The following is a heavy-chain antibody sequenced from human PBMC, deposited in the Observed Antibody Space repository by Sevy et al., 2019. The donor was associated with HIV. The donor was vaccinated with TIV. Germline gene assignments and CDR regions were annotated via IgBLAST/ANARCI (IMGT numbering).Heavy chain of an antibody. V-gene: IGHV1-18*04. Sequence: ASVKVSCKASGYTFTSYGISWVRQAPGQGLEWMGWISAYNGNTNYAQKLQGRVTMTTDTSTSTAYMELRSLRSDDTAVYYCARVAGAALVGATLVFDYWGQGTLVTVSS. CDR3: ARVAGAALVGATLVFDY. CDR1: GYTFTSYG. CDR2: ISAYNGNT. D-gene: IGHD1-26*01. J-gene: IGHJ4*02.